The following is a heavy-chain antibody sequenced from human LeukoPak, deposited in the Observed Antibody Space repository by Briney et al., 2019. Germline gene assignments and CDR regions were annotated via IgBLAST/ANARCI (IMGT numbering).Heavy chain of an antibody. CDR2: IHPGDSNT. D-gene: IGHD3-22*01. CDR1: GDTFSTHW. CDR3: TTYYETNGYCAFDI. J-gene: IGHJ3*02. V-gene: IGHV5-51*01. Sequence: PGESLKISCKGSGDTFSTHWIGWVRQMPGKGLEWMGIIHPGDSNTGYSPSFQGQVTISADKSITTAYLRWSSLKASDTAMYYCTTYYETNGYCAFDIWGQGTMVTVSS.